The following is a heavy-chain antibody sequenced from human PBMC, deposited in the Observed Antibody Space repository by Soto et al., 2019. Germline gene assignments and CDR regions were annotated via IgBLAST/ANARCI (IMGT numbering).Heavy chain of an antibody. CDR2: IYYSGST. D-gene: IGHD3-10*01. CDR3: ARDQPWFGDDQYGMDV. Sequence: PSETLSLTCTVSGGSISSYYWSWIRQPPGKGLEWIGYIYYSGSTNYNPSLKSRVTISVDTSKNQFSLKLSSVTAADTAVYYCARDQPWFGDDQYGMDVWGQGTTVTVSS. V-gene: IGHV4-59*01. CDR1: GGSISSYY. J-gene: IGHJ6*02.